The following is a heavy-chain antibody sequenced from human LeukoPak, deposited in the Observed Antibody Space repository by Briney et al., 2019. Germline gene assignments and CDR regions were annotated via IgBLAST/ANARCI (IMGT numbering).Heavy chain of an antibody. CDR2: ISSSSSTI. D-gene: IGHD3-22*01. V-gene: IGHV3-48*02. Sequence: GGSLRLSCADSGFTFRSYSMNWVRQAPGKGLEWVSYISSSSSTIYHADSVKGRFTISRDDAKNSLDLQMNSLRDEDSAVYYCAREGDSSGPSVGLDYWGQGTLVAVSS. J-gene: IGHJ4*02. CDR3: AREGDSSGPSVGLDY. CDR1: GFTFRSYS.